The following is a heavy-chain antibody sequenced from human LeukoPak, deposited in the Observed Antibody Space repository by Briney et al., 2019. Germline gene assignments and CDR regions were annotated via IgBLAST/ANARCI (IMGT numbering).Heavy chain of an antibody. CDR3: AKSVATISKGMDV. J-gene: IGHJ6*02. Sequence: GGSLRLSCAASGFTFSSYGMHWVRQAPGKGLEWVAVISYDGSNKYYADSVKGRFTISRDNSKNTLYLQMNSLRAEDTAVYYCAKSVATISKGMDVWGHGTTVTVSS. CDR1: GFTFSSYG. CDR2: ISYDGSNK. V-gene: IGHV3-30*18. D-gene: IGHD5-12*01.